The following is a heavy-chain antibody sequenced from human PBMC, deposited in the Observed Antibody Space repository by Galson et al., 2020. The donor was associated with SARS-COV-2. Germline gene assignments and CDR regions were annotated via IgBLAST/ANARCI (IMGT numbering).Heavy chain of an antibody. Sequence: GESLKISCKGSGYSFTSYWIGWVRQMPGKGLEWMGIIYPGDSDTRYSPSFQGQVTISADKSISTAYLQWSSLKASDTAMYYCARPDTLMVQGVGGAFDIWGQGTMVTVSS. CDR2: IYPGDSDT. CDR3: ARPDTLMVQGVGGAFDI. CDR1: GYSFTSYW. D-gene: IGHD3-10*01. V-gene: IGHV5-51*01. J-gene: IGHJ3*02.